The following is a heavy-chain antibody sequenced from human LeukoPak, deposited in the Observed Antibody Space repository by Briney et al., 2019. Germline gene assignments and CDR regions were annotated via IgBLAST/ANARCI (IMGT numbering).Heavy chain of an antibody. D-gene: IGHD3-10*01. J-gene: IGHJ3*02. CDR1: GGSISSNSYF. V-gene: IGHV4-39*01. CDR2: ISYSGSI. CDR3: ASQKTLVRGAIRLFDASDI. Sequence: SETLSLTCTVSGGSISSNSYFWGWIRQPPGKGLEWIGIISYSGSIYYSPSLKSRLSISIDTSKNQFSLKLSSVTAADTAVYYCASQKTLVRGAIRLFDASDIWGQGTVVTVSS.